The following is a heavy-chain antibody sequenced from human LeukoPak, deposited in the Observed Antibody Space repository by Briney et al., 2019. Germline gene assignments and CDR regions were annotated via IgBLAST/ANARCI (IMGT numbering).Heavy chain of an antibody. D-gene: IGHD2-15*01. V-gene: IGHV4-59*01. CDR1: GGSISSYY. Sequence: ASETLSLTCTVSGGSISSYYWSWIRQPPGKGLEWIGYIYYSGSTNYNPSLKSRVTISVDTSKNQFSLKLSSVTAADTAVYYCARGPPRYCSGGSCYPHYFDYWGEGTLVTVSS. CDR2: IYYSGST. CDR3: ARGPPRYCSGGSCYPHYFDY. J-gene: IGHJ4*02.